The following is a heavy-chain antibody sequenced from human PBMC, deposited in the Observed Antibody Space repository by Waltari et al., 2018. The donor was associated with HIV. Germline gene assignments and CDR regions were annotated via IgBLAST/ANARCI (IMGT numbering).Heavy chain of an antibody. D-gene: IGHD3-22*01. CDR1: GFTFTSSA. J-gene: IGHJ6*02. CDR2: IVVGSGNT. V-gene: IGHV1-58*01. Sequence: QMQLVQSGPEVKKPGTSVKVSCKASGFTFTSSAVQWVRQARGQRLEWIGWIVVGSGNTNYAQKFQERVTITRDMSTSTAYMELSSLRSEDTAVYYCAAQEADSSGQIYYYYGMDVWGQGTTVTVSS. CDR3: AAQEADSSGQIYYYYGMDV.